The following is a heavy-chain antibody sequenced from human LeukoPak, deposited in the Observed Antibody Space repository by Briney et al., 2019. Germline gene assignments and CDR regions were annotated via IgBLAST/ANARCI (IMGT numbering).Heavy chain of an antibody. CDR1: GFTFSSYS. CDR3: AKGGSGSYSLDWYFDL. CDR2: ISWNSGSI. J-gene: IGHJ2*01. V-gene: IGHV3-9*01. Sequence: GGSLRLSCAASGFTFSSYSMNWVRQAPGKGLEWVSGISWNSGSIGYADSVKGRFTISRDNAKNSLYLQMNSLRAEDTALYYCAKGGSGSYSLDWYFDLWGRGTLVTVSS. D-gene: IGHD3-10*01.